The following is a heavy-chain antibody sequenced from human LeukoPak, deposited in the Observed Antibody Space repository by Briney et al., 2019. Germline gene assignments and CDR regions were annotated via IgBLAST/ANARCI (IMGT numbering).Heavy chain of an antibody. CDR2: IKQDGSEK. CDR1: GFTFSSYW. D-gene: IGHD3-22*01. CDR3: AKAGGNYYDSSGPYYYYMDV. J-gene: IGHJ6*03. Sequence: GGSLRLSCAASGFTFSSYWMSWVRQAPGKGLEWVASIKQDGSEKYYVDSVKGRFTISRDNAKNSLYLQMNSLRAEDTAVYYCAKAGGNYYDSSGPYYYYMDVWGKGTTVTVSS. V-gene: IGHV3-7*01.